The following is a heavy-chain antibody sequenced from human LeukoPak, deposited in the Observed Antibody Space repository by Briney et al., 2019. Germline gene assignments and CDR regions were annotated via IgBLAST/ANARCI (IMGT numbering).Heavy chain of an antibody. CDR1: GYTLTELS. J-gene: IGHJ2*01. CDR3: ATKSGLWFGELSSDWYFDL. Sequence: SVEVSCKVSGYTLTELSMHWVRQAPGKGLEWMGGFDPEDGETIYAQKFQGRVTMTEDTSTDTAYMELSTLRSEDTAVYYCATKSGLWFGELSSDWYFDLWGRGTLVTVSS. CDR2: FDPEDGET. V-gene: IGHV1-24*01. D-gene: IGHD3-10*01.